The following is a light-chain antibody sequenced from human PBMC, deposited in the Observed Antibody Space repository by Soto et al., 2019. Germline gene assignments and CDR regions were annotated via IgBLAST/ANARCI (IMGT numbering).Light chain of an antibody. CDR1: SSYVGSYNR. J-gene: IGLJ2*01. CDR2: EVT. CDR3: TSYTSSNTFDV. Sequence: QSVLTQPPSVSGSPGQSVTISCNGTSSYVGSYNRVSWFQQPPGTAPKLMIYEVTNRPSGVPDRLSGSKSGNTASLTISGLQAEDEADYYCTSYTSSNTFDVLGGGTKLTVL. V-gene: IGLV2-18*02.